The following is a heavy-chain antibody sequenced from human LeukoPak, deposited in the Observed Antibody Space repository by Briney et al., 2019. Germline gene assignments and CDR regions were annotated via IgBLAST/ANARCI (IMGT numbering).Heavy chain of an antibody. V-gene: IGHV3-53*01. D-gene: IGHD3-10*01. J-gene: IGHJ4*02. CDR3: AGGTYYGSGARPGYFDH. Sequence: SGGSLRLSCAAPDFNINNNYMNWVRQAPEKGLEWVSLIDNFGSIYYRDSVKGRFTISRDISKSTVYLHMNNLSAEDTAVYYCAGGTYYGSGARPGYFDHWGQGILVTVSS. CDR1: DFNINNNY. CDR2: IDNFGSI.